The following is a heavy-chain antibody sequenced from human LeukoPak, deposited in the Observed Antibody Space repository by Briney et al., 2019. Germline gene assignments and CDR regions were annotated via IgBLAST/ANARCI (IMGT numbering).Heavy chain of an antibody. CDR3: GIDTRLHSGSYSNDAFEI. CDR2: ISHSGST. D-gene: IGHD1-26*01. CDR1: GGSFSGYY. Sequence: SEPLSLTCAVYGGSFSGYYWSWIRQPPGKGLEWIGDISHSGSTNYNPSLKSRVTISVDTSKNQFSLRLRSVTAADTAVYYCGIDTRLHSGSYSNDAFEIWGQGTMVTVSP. J-gene: IGHJ3*02. V-gene: IGHV4-34*01.